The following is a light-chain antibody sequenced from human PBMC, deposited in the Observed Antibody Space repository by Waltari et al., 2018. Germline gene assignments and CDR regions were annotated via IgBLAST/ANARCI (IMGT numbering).Light chain of an antibody. V-gene: IGKV3-11*01. CDR2: NAS. CDR1: QSVGSS. CDR3: QQRSHFYT. Sequence: ELILTQSPVTLSSSPGERATLSCRASQSVGSSLDWYQHKPGQPPRLLIYNASKRATGISDRFSGTGSGTDFTLTISSLEPEDFAVYYCQQRSHFYTFGPGTRVDVK. J-gene: IGKJ3*01.